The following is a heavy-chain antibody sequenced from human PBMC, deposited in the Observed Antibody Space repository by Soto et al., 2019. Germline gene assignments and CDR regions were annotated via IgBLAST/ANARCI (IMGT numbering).Heavy chain of an antibody. D-gene: IGHD1-26*01. J-gene: IGHJ4*01. V-gene: IGHV6-1*01. CDR3: ARGEQYSGRIFDY. CDR2: TYYRSKWYY. CDR1: GDSVSSNSAG. Sequence: SQTLSLTCAITGDSVSSNSAGWSWVRQSPARGLEWLGRTYYRSKWYYEYAVSVRGRITINPDTSKNQYSLQLNSVTPEDTAVYFCARGEQYSGRIFDYWGQGTLVTVSS.